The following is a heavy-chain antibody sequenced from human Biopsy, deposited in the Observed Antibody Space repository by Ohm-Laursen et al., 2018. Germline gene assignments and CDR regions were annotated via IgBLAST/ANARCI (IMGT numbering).Heavy chain of an antibody. Sequence: SETLSLTCNVSGGSISDSTYHWGWIRQSPGKGLEWIGNIYYSGNTDYSPSLKSRVTISVDTSNNQFSLKLRSVTAADTAVYYCARQVDFWSGYVDYWGQGTLVAVSS. D-gene: IGHD3-3*01. V-gene: IGHV4-39*01. CDR2: IYYSGNT. J-gene: IGHJ4*02. CDR1: GGSISDSTYH. CDR3: ARQVDFWSGYVDY.